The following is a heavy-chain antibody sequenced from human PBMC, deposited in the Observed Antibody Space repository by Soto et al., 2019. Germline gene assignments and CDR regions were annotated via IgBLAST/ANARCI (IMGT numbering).Heavy chain of an antibody. Sequence: SETLSLTCAVSGGSISGSYWWSWFRQPPGKGLEWIGYIYYSGSTYYNPSLKSRVTISVDTSKNQFSLKLSSVTAADTAVYYCAREARITMVRGVINNWFDPWGQGTLVTVSS. V-gene: IGHV4-30-4*01. CDR2: IYYSGST. CDR3: AREARITMVRGVINNWFDP. J-gene: IGHJ5*01. CDR1: GGSISGSYW. D-gene: IGHD3-10*01.